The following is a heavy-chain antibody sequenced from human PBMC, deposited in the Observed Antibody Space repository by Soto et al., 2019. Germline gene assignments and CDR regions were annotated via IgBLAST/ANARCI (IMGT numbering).Heavy chain of an antibody. Sequence: QVQLQESGPGLVKPSQTLSLTCTVSSGSISSGGYYWSWIRQHPGKGLEWIGYIYYSGSTYYNPSLKSRVTISVDTSKNQFSLKLSSVTAADTAVYYCARDPGIAAAARGTFDYWAQGTLVTVSS. CDR1: SGSISSGGYY. CDR2: IYYSGST. V-gene: IGHV4-31*03. CDR3: ARDPGIAAAARGTFDY. D-gene: IGHD6-13*01. J-gene: IGHJ4*02.